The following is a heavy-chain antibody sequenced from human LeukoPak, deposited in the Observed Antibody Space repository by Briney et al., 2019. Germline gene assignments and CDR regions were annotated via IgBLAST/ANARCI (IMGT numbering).Heavy chain of an antibody. J-gene: IGHJ4*02. CDR2: ISSSGTTI. D-gene: IGHD3-10*01. Sequence: GGSLRLSCAASGFTFDDYGMSWVRQAPGKGLEWVSYISSSGTTIYYADSVKGRFTISRDNAKNLLYLQMNSLRAEDTAIYYCARGPSGNNNLWMDYWGQGTLVTVSS. CDR1: GFTFDDYG. CDR3: ARGPSGNNNLWMDY. V-gene: IGHV3-48*03.